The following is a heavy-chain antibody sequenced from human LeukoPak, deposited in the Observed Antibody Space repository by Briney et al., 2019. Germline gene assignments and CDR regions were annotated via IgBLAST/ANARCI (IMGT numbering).Heavy chain of an antibody. D-gene: IGHD3-10*01. CDR2: ISSSSSYI. Sequence: GGSLRLSCAASGFTFSSYSMNWVRQAPGKGLGWVSSISSSSSYIYYADSVKGRFTISRDNAKNSLYLQMNSLRAEDTAVYYCASGTLTYYYAPGQAFDIWGQGTMVTVSS. CDR3: ASGTLTYYYAPGQAFDI. J-gene: IGHJ3*02. CDR1: GFTFSSYS. V-gene: IGHV3-21*01.